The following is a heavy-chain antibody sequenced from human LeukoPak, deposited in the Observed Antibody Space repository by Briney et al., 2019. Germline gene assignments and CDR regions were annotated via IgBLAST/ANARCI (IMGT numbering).Heavy chain of an antibody. D-gene: IGHD4-17*01. J-gene: IGHJ3*02. V-gene: IGHV2-70*11. CDR2: IDWDDDK. CDR1: GFSLSTPGMC. CDR3: ARMLRAGECFDI. Sequence: SGPTLVNPTQTLTLTCTFSGFSLSTPGMCVSWIRQPPGKALEWLARIDWDDDKYYSTSLKTRLTISKDTSKNQVVLTMTNMDPVDTATYYCARMLRAGECFDIWGQGTMVTVSS.